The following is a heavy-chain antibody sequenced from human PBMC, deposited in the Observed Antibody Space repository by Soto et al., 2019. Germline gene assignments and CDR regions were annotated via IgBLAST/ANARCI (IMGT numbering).Heavy chain of an antibody. V-gene: IGHV5-51*01. D-gene: IGHD4-17*01. CDR3: ARRGDYGDYGGF. J-gene: IGHJ4*02. CDR1: GYSFTTFW. CDR2: INPADSNT. Sequence: GESLKTSCKGSGYSFTTFWIGWVRQMPGKGLEWMGVINPADSNTKYSPSFQGRVTISVDKSITTAYLQWSSLRASDTAIYFCARRGDYGDYGGFWGQGTLVTVSS.